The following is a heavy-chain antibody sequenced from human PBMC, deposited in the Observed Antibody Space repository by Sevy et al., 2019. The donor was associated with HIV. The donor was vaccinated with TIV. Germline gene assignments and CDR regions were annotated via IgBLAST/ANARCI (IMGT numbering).Heavy chain of an antibody. D-gene: IGHD3-10*01. CDR2: INAGNGNT. Sequence: ASVKVSCKASGYTFTSYAMHWVRQAPGQRLEWMGCINAGNGNTKYSQKFQGRVTITRDRSASTAYMELGSLRSEDTAGYYCASEIRRGDAFDIWGQGTMVTVSS. J-gene: IGHJ3*02. CDR1: GYTFTSYA. V-gene: IGHV1-3*01. CDR3: ASEIRRGDAFDI.